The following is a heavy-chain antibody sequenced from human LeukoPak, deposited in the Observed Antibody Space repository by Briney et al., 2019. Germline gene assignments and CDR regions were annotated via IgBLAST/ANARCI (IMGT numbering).Heavy chain of an antibody. CDR3: ARTLEPIVVTTLEGDNGY. CDR2: INPSGGST. J-gene: IGHJ4*02. CDR1: GYTFISYY. D-gene: IGHD3-22*01. V-gene: IGHV1-46*01. Sequence: GASVKVSCKASGYTFISYYMHWVRQAPGEGLEWIGIINPSGGSTSYAQKFQGRVTMTRDMSTSTVYMELRSLRSDDTAVYYCARTLEPIVVTTLEGDNGYWGQGTLVTVSS.